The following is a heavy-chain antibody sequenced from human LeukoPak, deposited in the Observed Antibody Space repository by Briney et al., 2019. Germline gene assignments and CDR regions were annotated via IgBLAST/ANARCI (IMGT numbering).Heavy chain of an antibody. V-gene: IGHV3-23*01. CDR2: ISGSCGST. D-gene: IGHD6-6*01. J-gene: IGHJ4*02. CDR3: AKGRSIAARPDFDY. CDR1: GFTFSSYA. Sequence: GGSLRLSCTASGFTFSSYAMSWVRQAPGKGLEWVSAISGSCGSTYYADSVKGRFTISRDNSKNTLYLQMNSLRAEDTAVYYCAKGRSIAARPDFDYWGQGTLVTVSS.